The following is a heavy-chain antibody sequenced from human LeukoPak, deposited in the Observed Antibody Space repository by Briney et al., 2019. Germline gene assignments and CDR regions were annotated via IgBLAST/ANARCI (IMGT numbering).Heavy chain of an antibody. V-gene: IGHV1-46*01. CDR3: ARVGDSSGWFFDY. CDR2: INPGDGGA. Sequence: ASVKVSCKASGYTFTNYYMHWLRQAPGQGLEWMGIINPGDGGATYAQNFQGRVTMTRDTSTSTVYMELSSLRSVDTAVYYRARVGDSSGWFFDYWGQGTLVTVSS. D-gene: IGHD6-19*01. CDR1: GYTFTNYY. J-gene: IGHJ4*02.